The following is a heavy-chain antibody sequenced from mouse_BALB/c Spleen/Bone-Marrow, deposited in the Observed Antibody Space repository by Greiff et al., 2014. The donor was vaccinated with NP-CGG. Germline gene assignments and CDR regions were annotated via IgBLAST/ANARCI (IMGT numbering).Heavy chain of an antibody. CDR3: ARNYYGSSAY. CDR1: GFSLTSYG. D-gene: IGHD1-1*01. CDR2: IWSGGST. V-gene: IGHV2-2*02. J-gene: IGHJ3*01. Sequence: VKLVESGPGLVQPSQSLSITCTVSGFSLTSYGVHWVRQSPGKGLEWLGVIWSGGSTDYNAAFISRLSISKDNSKSQVFFKMNSLRANDTAIYYCARNYYGSSAYWGQGTLVTVSA.